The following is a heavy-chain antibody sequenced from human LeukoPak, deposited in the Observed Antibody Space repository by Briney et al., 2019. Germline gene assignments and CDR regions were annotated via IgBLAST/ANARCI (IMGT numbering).Heavy chain of an antibody. J-gene: IGHJ1*01. CDR3: AKGGAMADKYYQE. CDR1: GFTFSDYY. D-gene: IGHD6-19*01. V-gene: IGHV3-11*01. Sequence: GGSLRLSCAASGFTFSDYYMSWIRQAPGKGLEWVSYISSSGTTISYTDSVKGRFTISRDNAKNSLYLQMNSLRAEDTAVYYCAKGGAMADKYYQEWGQGTLVTVSS. CDR2: ISSSGTTI.